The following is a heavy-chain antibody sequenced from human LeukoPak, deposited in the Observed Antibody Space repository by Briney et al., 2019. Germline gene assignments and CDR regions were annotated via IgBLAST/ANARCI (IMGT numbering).Heavy chain of an antibody. CDR2: INSDGSST. CDR3: ARARPYYYDSRGPDAFDI. Sequence: GGSLRLSCAASGFTFSSYWMHWVRQAPGKGLVWVSRINSDGSSTSYADSVKGRFTISRDNAKNALYLQMNSLRAEDTAVYYCARARPYYYDSRGPDAFDIWGQGTMVTVSS. D-gene: IGHD3-22*01. J-gene: IGHJ3*02. V-gene: IGHV3-74*01. CDR1: GFTFSSYW.